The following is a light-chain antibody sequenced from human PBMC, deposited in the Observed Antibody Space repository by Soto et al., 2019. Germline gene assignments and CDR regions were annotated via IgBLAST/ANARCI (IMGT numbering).Light chain of an antibody. J-gene: IGKJ4*01. CDR1: QSINSW. CDR2: KAS. V-gene: IGKV1-5*03. Sequence: DIQMTQSPSTLSASVGDRVTITCRASQSINSWLAWYQQKPGKAPKLLLYKASSLESGVPSRFSGSGSGTEFTLTISSLQPDDFGTYYCQQYDTSPITFGGGPKVDI. CDR3: QQYDTSPIT.